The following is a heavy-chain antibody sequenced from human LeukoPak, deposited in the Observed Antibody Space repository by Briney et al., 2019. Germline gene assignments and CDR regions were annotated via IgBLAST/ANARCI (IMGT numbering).Heavy chain of an antibody. Sequence: GASLKTSCQASGYPFNSYWIGWVRQMPGKSLEGMGIIYPGDSDTRYSPSFEGQVTISADKSINTAYLQWSSLKASDTAMYYCARSTGGTGPADYWGQGTLVTVSS. V-gene: IGHV5-51*01. J-gene: IGHJ4*02. CDR2: IYPGDSDT. CDR3: ARSTGGTGPADY. CDR1: GYPFNSYW. D-gene: IGHD2-8*02.